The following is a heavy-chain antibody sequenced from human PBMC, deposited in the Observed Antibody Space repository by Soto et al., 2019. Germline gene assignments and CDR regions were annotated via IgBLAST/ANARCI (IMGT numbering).Heavy chain of an antibody. CDR1: GFSFSNYW. CDR3: ARGGSYFDNWFDP. CDR2: IKKDGSEK. V-gene: IGHV3-7*01. Sequence: GGSLRLSCAASGFSFSNYWMSWVRQAPGNGLEWVANIKKDGSEKYYVDSMKGRFIISRDNAKNSLYLQMNSLRAGDTAVYYCARGGSYFDNWFDPWGQGTLVTVSS. J-gene: IGHJ5*02. D-gene: IGHD1-26*01.